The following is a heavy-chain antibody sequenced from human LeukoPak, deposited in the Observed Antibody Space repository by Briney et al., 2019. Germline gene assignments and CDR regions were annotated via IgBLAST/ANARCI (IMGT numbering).Heavy chain of an antibody. CDR3: ARGGYSGTYFFDY. D-gene: IGHD1-26*01. J-gene: IGHJ4*02. V-gene: IGHV3-23*01. CDR1: GFTFISYA. CDR2: ISGSGGSI. Sequence: GGSLRLSCAASGFTFISYAMSWVRQAPGKGLEWVSAISGSGGSIYYADSVKGRFTVSRDNSKNTLYLQMNTLRAEDTAVYYCARGGYSGTYFFDYWGQGTPVTVSS.